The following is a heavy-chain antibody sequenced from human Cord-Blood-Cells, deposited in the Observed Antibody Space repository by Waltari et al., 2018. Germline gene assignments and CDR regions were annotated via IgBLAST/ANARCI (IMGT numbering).Heavy chain of an antibody. D-gene: IGHD7-27*01. CDR2: IKQDGSEK. V-gene: IGHV3-7*01. J-gene: IGHJ4*02. CDR3: ARVFQLGSHFDY. CDR1: GFPFSSYW. Sequence: EVQLVESGGGLVQPGGSLRLSCAASGFPFSSYWILWVCQAPGKGLEWVANIKQDGSEKYYVDSVKGRFTISRDNAKNSLYLQMNSLRAEDTAVYYCARVFQLGSHFDYWGQGTLVTVSS.